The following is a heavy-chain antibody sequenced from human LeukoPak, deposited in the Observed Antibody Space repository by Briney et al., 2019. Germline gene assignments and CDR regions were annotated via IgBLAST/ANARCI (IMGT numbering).Heavy chain of an antibody. CDR2: LSVIGATP. V-gene: IGHV3-23*01. J-gene: IGHJ4*02. D-gene: IGHD3-9*01. Sequence: GSLRLSCAASGFIFSNYAMSWVRQAPGKGLEWVSTLSVIGATPHYADSMRGRFTISRDNSKSTLYLQMNSLRAEDTAIYYCAKVYYDILTGYSRHFDYWGQGILVTVSS. CDR3: AKVYYDILTGYSRHFDY. CDR1: GFIFSNYA.